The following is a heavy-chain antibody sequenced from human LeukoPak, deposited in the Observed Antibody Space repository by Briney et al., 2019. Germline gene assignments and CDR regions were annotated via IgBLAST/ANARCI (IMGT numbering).Heavy chain of an antibody. CDR1: GGSISSSSYY. J-gene: IGHJ4*02. CDR2: IYYSGAT. D-gene: IGHD3-10*01. V-gene: IGHV4-39*07. Sequence: SETLSLTCTVSGGSISSSSYYWGWIRQPPGKGLEWIGSIYYSGATYYTPSLKSRVTVLVDTSKNQFSLKLSSVTAADTAVYYCARVAPSGSGNYYSFDYWGQGTLVTVSS. CDR3: ARVAPSGSGNYYSFDY.